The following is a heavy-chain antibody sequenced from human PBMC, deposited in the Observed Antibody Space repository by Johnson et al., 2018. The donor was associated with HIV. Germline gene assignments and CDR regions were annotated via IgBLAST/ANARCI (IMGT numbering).Heavy chain of an antibody. J-gene: IGHJ3*01. CDR1: GFTFSPYW. CDR3: AKDLGIVGAVHRTFDV. V-gene: IGHV3-74*01. Sequence: VQLVESGGGLVQPGGSLRLSCAASGFTFSPYWMHWVRQAPGQGLVWVSRIISDVSSAIYTDSVTGRFTISRDNTKNTLYLQMNSLRAEDTAVYYCAKDLGIVGAVHRTFDVWGQGTMVTVSS. CDR2: IISDVSSA. D-gene: IGHD1-26*01.